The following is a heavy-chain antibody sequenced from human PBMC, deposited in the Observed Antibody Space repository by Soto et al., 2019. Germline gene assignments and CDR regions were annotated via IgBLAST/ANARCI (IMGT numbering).Heavy chain of an antibody. V-gene: IGHV4-30-2*01. J-gene: IGHJ5*02. CDR3: ARIPGP. CDR2: IYHSVST. D-gene: IGHD2-21*01. CDR1: GGSISSGGYS. Sequence: QLQLQESGSGLVKPSQTLSLTCAVSGGSISSGGYSWSWIRQPPGKGLEWIGYIYHSVSTYYNPSFTTRVTISVDRSKNQFSLRLSSVTAADTAVYFCARIPGPWGQGTLVTVSS.